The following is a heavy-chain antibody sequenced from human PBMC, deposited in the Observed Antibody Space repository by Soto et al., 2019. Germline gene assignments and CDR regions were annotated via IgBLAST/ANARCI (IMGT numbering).Heavy chain of an antibody. CDR2: MSHSGGA. CDR1: GGFVSSGSYY. V-gene: IGHV4-34*01. J-gene: IGHJ3*02. D-gene: IGHD1-1*01. CDR3: ARVEGGNATTVVDAFDI. Sequence: QVQLQQWGAGLLKPSETLSLTCAVYGGFVSSGSYYWSWIRQPPGKGLEWIGEMSHSGGAHFNPSRKSPVHISVDPSKNQFSLKMSSVTAADTALYYCARVEGGNATTVVDAFDIWGQGTMVTVSS.